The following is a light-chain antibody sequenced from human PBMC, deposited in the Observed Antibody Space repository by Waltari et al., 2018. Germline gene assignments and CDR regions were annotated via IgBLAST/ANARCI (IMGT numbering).Light chain of an antibody. J-gene: IGLJ3*02. CDR2: SNN. V-gene: IGLV1-47*01. CDR1: SSNIGSNH. Sequence: QSVVTQPPSASGTPGQRVTISCSGSSSNIGSNHVNWYQQFPGMAPKLLIYSNNQRPAGVPDLFAGSKSGTSASLVISGLRSEDEADYCCAAWDDSLSSGVFGGGTKLTVL. CDR3: AAWDDSLSSGV.